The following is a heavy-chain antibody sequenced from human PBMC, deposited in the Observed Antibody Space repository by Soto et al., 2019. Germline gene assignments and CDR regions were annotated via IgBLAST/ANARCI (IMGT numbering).Heavy chain of an antibody. J-gene: IGHJ3*02. V-gene: IGHV1-18*04. CDR1: GYTLTNYG. CDR3: ATDGPSNSGNLYAFDI. CDR2: VTPYKADT. D-gene: IGHD5-12*01. Sequence: QAQLVQSGAEVKKSGASVRVSCKASGYTLTNYGVTWVRQAPGQVLEWLGRVTPYKADTNSAQNLQGIVTMATDTSTNTAYLELRSLRSDDTAVYFCATDGPSNSGNLYAFDIWGQGTMVTVSA.